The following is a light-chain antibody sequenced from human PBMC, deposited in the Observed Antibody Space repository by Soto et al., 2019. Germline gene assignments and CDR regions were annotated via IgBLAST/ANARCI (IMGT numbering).Light chain of an antibody. J-gene: IGLJ1*01. CDR2: EVS. V-gene: IGLV2-14*01. CDR1: SSDVGSYNY. Sequence: QSALTQPASVSGSPGQSITISCTGTSSDVGSYNYVSWYQQHPGKAPKLIIYEVSYRPSGVSFRFSGSKSGNAASLTISGLQAEDEADYYCSSYASSNTLVFGTGTKVTVL. CDR3: SSYASSNTLV.